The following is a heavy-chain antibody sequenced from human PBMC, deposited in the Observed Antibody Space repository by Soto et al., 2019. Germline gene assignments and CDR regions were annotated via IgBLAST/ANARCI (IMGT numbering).Heavy chain of an antibody. CDR1: GYTLTKLS. D-gene: IGHD3-16*02. CDR2: FDPEDGET. CDR3: ATFSVGMITFGGVIVRGYYGMDV. Sequence: ASVKVSCKVSGYTLTKLSMHWVRQAPGKGLEWMGGFDPEDGETIYAQKFQSRVTMTEDTSTDTAYKEQSSLRSEDTAVYFCATFSVGMITFGGVIVRGYYGMDVWGHGTTVTVSS. J-gene: IGHJ6*02. V-gene: IGHV1-24*01.